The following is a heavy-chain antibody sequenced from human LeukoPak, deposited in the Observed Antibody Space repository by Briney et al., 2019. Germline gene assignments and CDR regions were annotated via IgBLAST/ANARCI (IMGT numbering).Heavy chain of an antibody. V-gene: IGHV1-46*01. D-gene: IGHD3-3*01. CDR1: GFTFSNSF. J-gene: IGHJ4*02. CDR2: IDSGAGNA. CDR3: TRADDQDSDH. Sequence: GASVKVSCKASGFTFSNSFIHWVRQGPGQGLEWMGIIDSGAGNASYAQNFQGRLTMTRDTSTSTVYMELSSLTSDDTGLYFCTRADDQDSDHWGQGTLVIVSS.